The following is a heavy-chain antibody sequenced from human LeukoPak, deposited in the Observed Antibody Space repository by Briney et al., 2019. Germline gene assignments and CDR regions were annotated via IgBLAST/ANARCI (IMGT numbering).Heavy chain of an antibody. Sequence: PSETLSLTCAVYGGSFSGYYWSWIRQPPGKGLEWIGEINHSGSTNYNPSLKSRVTISVDTSKNQFSLKLSSVTAADTAVYYCARSIIMTTPNRDFDYWGQGTLVTVSS. V-gene: IGHV4-34*01. CDR2: INHSGST. J-gene: IGHJ4*02. CDR1: GGSFSGYY. CDR3: ARSIIMTTPNRDFDY. D-gene: IGHD4-11*01.